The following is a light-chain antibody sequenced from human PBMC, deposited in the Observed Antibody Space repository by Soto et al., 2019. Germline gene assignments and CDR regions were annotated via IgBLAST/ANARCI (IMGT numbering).Light chain of an antibody. CDR2: EVS. CDR3: TSYTSSSTYV. V-gene: IGLV2-18*02. J-gene: IGLJ1*01. CDR1: SSDIGNYNR. Sequence: QSVLTQPPSVSGSPGQSVTISCTGTSSDIGNYNRVAWYQQPPGTAPKLMIYEVSNRPSGVPDRFSGSKSGNTASLTISGLQAGDEADYYCTSYTSSSTYVFGTGTKVTVL.